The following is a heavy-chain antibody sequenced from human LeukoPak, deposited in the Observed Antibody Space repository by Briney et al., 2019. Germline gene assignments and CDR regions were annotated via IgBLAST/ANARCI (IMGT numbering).Heavy chain of an antibody. CDR3: ASGNDYPYYYYYMDV. CDR1: GGSISSSSYY. V-gene: IGHV4-39*07. J-gene: IGHJ6*03. CDR2: INHSGTT. D-gene: IGHD4-11*01. Sequence: SXTLSLTCTVSGGSISSSSYYWSWIRQPPGKGLEWIGEINHSGTTNYNPSLKSRVTISVDTSKNQFSLKLSSVTAADTAVYYCASGNDYPYYYYYMDVWGKGTTVTVSS.